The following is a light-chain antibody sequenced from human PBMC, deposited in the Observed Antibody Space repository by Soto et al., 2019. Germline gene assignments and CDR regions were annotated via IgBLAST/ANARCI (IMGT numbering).Light chain of an antibody. CDR3: QQYNTWRSIT. V-gene: IGKV3-15*01. CDR2: DTS. Sequence: EIVMTQSPATLSLSPGDRATLSCWASQSISTKLAWYQHRPGQAPRLLIYDTSTRAAGIPARFSGSGSGTDFTLTISSLQSEDFAVYYCQQYNTWRSITCGQGTRLETK. CDR1: QSISTK. J-gene: IGKJ5*01.